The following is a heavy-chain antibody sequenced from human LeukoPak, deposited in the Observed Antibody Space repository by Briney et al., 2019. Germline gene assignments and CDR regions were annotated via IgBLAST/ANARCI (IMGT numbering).Heavy chain of an antibody. J-gene: IGHJ4*03. Sequence: SETLSLTCAVSGESFSAYFWSWIRQVPGKGLEWTGEIDHRGVSTYNPSLKSRATMLVDTSNNHFSLSLTSVTAADTATYYCASRSLTLAAARCFDDWGQGTVVTVSS. D-gene: IGHD2-15*01. CDR3: ASRSLTLAAARCFDD. CDR2: IDHRGVS. V-gene: IGHV4-34*01. CDR1: GESFSAYF.